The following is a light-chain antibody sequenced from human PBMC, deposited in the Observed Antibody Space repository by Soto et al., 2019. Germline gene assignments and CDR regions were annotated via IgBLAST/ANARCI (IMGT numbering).Light chain of an antibody. J-gene: IGLJ2*01. V-gene: IGLV1-40*01. CDR1: SSNIGAGYA. Sequence: QSVLTQPPSVSGAPGPRVTISCTGSSSNIGAGYAVHWYQQIPGTAPKLLIHDDTDRPSGVPDRFSGSKSGNSASLAITGLQAEDEADYYCQTYDSSLSTSVVFGGGTKLTVL. CDR3: QTYDSSLSTSVV. CDR2: DDT.